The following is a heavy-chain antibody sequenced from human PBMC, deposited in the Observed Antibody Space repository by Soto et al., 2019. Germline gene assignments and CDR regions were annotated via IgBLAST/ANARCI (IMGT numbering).Heavy chain of an antibody. CDR1: GFPFSSYA. Sequence: EVQLLESGGGLVQPGGSLRLSCAASGFPFSSYAMSGVTQAPGKGLEWVSAISGSGGSTYYADSVKGRFTISRDNSKNTLYLQMNSLRAEDTAVYYCAKASVAAHVVVDYWGQGTLVTVSS. D-gene: IGHD2-15*01. CDR2: ISGSGGST. J-gene: IGHJ4*02. V-gene: IGHV3-23*01. CDR3: AKASVAAHVVVDY.